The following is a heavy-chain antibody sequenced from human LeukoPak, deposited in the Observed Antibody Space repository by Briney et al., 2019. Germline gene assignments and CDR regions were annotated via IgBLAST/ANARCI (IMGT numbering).Heavy chain of an antibody. J-gene: IGHJ4*02. V-gene: IGHV3-30*02. CDR3: ARPLSWGPHSNAFDY. Sequence: GGSQRLSCAASGFTFSSYGMHWVRQAPGKGLEWVAFIRYDGSNKYYADSVKGRFTISRENSKNTLYLQMNSLRAEDTAVYYCARPLSWGPHSNAFDYWGQGIPVTVSS. D-gene: IGHD2/OR15-2a*01. CDR2: IRYDGSNK. CDR1: GFTFSSYG.